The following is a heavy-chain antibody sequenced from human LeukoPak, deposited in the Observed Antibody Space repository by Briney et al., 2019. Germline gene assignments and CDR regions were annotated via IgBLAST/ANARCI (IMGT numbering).Heavy chain of an antibody. Sequence: GASVKVSRKASGYSLTSHAIHWARQAPGQRLEWMGWINAGNGNTKYSQKFQGRVTITRDTSASTAYMELSSLRSEDTAVYYCARVKWELLPDYWGQGTLVTVSS. CDR3: ARVKWELLPDY. V-gene: IGHV1-3*01. CDR1: GYSLTSHA. J-gene: IGHJ4*02. D-gene: IGHD1-26*01. CDR2: INAGNGNT.